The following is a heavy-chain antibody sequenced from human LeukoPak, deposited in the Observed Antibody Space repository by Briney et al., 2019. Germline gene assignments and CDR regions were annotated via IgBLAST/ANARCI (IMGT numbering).Heavy chain of an antibody. V-gene: IGHV4-39*07. CDR1: GGSISSSSYY. CDR3: ARPRPHAKTPSYSGYVGTFRVRTRGDAFDI. Sequence: PSETLSLTCTVSGGSISSSSYYWGWIRQPPGKGLEWIGSIYYSGSTYYNPSLKSRVTISVDTSKTQFSLKLSSVTAADTAVYYCARPRPHAKTPSYSGYVGTFRVRTRGDAFDIWGQGTMVTVSS. CDR2: IYYSGST. D-gene: IGHD5-12*01. J-gene: IGHJ3*02.